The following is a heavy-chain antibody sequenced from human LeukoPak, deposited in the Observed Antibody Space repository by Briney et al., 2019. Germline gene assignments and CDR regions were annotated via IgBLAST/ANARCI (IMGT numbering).Heavy chain of an antibody. CDR1: GFTFSSYA. CDR2: ISGSGGST. CDR3: VKRQCSGGSCYFIDY. J-gene: IGHJ4*02. Sequence: GGSLRLSCAASGFTFSSYAMTWVRQAPGKGLEWVSVISGSGGSTYYADSVKGRFTVSRDNSKNTVYLQMNSLRVEDTAVYYCVKRQCSGGSCYFIDYWGQGTLVTVSS. V-gene: IGHV3-23*01. D-gene: IGHD2-15*01.